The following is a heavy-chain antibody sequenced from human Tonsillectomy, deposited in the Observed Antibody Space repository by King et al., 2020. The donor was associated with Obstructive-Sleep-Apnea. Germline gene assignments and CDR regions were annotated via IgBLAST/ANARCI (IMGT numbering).Heavy chain of an antibody. V-gene: IGHV4-4*07. D-gene: IGHD3-9*01. CDR3: ARDVPYDWLVPYYYYGMDV. CDR2: MFTSGST. J-gene: IGHJ6*02. Sequence: VQLQESGPGLVKPSETLSLTCTVSGGSISSYSWAWIRQPAGEGLEWIGRMFTSGSTNCNPSLKSRVTMSVDTSKNQFPLKLSSVTAADTAVYYCARDVPYDWLVPYYYYGMDVWGQGTTVTVSS. CDR1: GGSISSYS.